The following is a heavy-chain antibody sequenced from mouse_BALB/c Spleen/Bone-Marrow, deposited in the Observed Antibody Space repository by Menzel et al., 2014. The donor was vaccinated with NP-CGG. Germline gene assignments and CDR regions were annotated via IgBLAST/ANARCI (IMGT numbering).Heavy chain of an antibody. V-gene: IGHV1S41*01. J-gene: IGHJ1*01. CDR1: GYTFTSYW. Sequence: DLVKPGASVELSCKASGYTFTSYWINWIKQRPGQGLEWIGRIAPGSGSTYYNEMFKGKATLTVDTSSSTAYIQLSSLSSEDSAVYFCARSRDGYFDVWGAGTTVTVSS. CDR3: ARSRDGYFDV. CDR2: IAPGSGST.